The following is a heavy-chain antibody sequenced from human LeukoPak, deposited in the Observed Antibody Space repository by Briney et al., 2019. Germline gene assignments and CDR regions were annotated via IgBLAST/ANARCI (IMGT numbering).Heavy chain of an antibody. CDR3: ARQSTSCYNRCPIGH. Sequence: SETLSLTCAVYGGSFSGYYWSWIRQPPGKGLEWIGEINHSGSTNYNPSLKSRVTISVDTSKNQFSLKLSSVTAADTAVYYCARQSTSCYNRCPIGHWGQGTLVTVSS. D-gene: IGHD2-2*01. V-gene: IGHV4-34*01. CDR1: GGSFSGYY. J-gene: IGHJ4*02. CDR2: INHSGST.